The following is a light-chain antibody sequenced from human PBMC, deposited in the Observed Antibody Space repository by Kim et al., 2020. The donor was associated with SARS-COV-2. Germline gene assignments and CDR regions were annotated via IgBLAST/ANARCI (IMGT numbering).Light chain of an antibody. J-gene: IGLJ3*02. Sequence: LRQTVTITCQGDSLRPYFASWYQQKPGQAPVLVIYGKNNRPSGIPDRFSGSSSGNTASLTITGAQAEDEADYYCNARDSSGNHWVFGGGTKLTVL. CDR2: GKN. CDR1: SLRPYF. CDR3: NARDSSGNHWV. V-gene: IGLV3-19*01.